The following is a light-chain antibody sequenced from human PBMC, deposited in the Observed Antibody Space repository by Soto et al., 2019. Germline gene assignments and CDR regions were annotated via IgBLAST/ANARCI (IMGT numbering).Light chain of an antibody. J-gene: IGKJ4*01. Sequence: DIQMTQSPSSLSASVGDRVTITCRASQSISSYLNWYQQKPGKAPKLLIYAASSLQSGVPSRFSCSGSGTDFTPTISSLQPEDFATYYCQQSYSSPPTFGGGTKVEIK. CDR3: QQSYSSPPT. CDR2: AAS. CDR1: QSISSY. V-gene: IGKV1-39*01.